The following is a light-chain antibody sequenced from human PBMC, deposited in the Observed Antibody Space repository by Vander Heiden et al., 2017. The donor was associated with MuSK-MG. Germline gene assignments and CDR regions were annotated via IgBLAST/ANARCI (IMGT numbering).Light chain of an antibody. CDR1: SSDVGGYNY. V-gene: IGLV2-14*03. Sequence: QSALTQPASVSGSPGQSTTISCTGTSSDVGGYNYVSWYQQHSGKAPKLMIYDVSNRPSGVSNRFSGSKSGNTASLTISGLQAEDEADYYCSSYTSSSTLVVFGGGTKLTVL. J-gene: IGLJ2*01. CDR3: SSYTSSSTLVV. CDR2: DVS.